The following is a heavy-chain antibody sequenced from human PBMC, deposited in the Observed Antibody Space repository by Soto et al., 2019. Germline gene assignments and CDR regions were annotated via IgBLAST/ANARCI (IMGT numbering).Heavy chain of an antibody. D-gene: IGHD3-16*01. CDR1: GDTFTTYT. V-gene: IGHV1-69*06. CDR3: AREGEGIPAHRY. CDR2: IVPILGAG. J-gene: IGHJ4*02. Sequence: QVQLVQSGAEVKKPGSSVKVSCKASGDTFTTYTINWVRQAPGQGLESMGGIVPILGAGNYAQKFQGRVTSTADRSTTTAYLDLSSLRSDDTAVYYCAREGEGIPAHRYWGQGTLVTVS.